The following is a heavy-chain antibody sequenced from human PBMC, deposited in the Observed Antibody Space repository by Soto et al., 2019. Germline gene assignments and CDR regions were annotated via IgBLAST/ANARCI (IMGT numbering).Heavy chain of an antibody. Sequence: GESLKISCKCSGYSFTSYWISWVRQMPGKGLEWMGRIDPSDSYTNYSPSFQGHVTISADKSISTAYLQWSSLKASDTAMYYCARHIVAAAEDYYYGMDVWGQGTTVTVSS. CDR2: IDPSDSYT. CDR1: GYSFTSYW. CDR3: ARHIVAAAEDYYYGMDV. V-gene: IGHV5-10-1*01. D-gene: IGHD6-13*01. J-gene: IGHJ6*02.